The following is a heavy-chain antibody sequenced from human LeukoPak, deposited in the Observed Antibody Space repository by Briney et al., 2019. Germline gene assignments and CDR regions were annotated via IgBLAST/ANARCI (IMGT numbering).Heavy chain of an antibody. V-gene: IGHV3-21*01. CDR2: ISSGSSYI. CDR1: GFSFSSYS. J-gene: IGHJ4*02. D-gene: IGHD2-21*02. CDR3: MRENDYYFDY. Sequence: PGGSLRLSCAASGFSFSSYSMNWVRQAPGKGLEWVSSISSGSSYIYYADSVKGRFTISRDNAKNSLYLQMNSLRAEDTAVYYCMRENDYYFDYWGQGTLVTVSS.